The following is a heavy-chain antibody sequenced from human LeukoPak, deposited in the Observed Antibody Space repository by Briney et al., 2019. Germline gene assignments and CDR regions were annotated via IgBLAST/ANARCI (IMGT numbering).Heavy chain of an antibody. V-gene: IGHV3-30*04. CDR2: ISYDGNNK. J-gene: IGHJ4*02. Sequence: GRSLRLSCAASGFTFSSYAMHWVRQAPGKGLEWVTIISYDGNNKYYADSVKGRFTISRDNSKNTLYLQMNSLRAEDTAVYYCARDSSFGSIAAAGTCGYWGQGTLVTVSS. CDR3: ARDSSFGSIAAAGTCGY. D-gene: IGHD6-13*01. CDR1: GFTFSSYA.